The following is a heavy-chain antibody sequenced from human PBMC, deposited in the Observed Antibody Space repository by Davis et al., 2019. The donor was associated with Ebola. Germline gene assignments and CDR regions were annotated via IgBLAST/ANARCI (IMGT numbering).Heavy chain of an antibody. CDR2: IIPIFGTA. J-gene: IGHJ6*02. CDR3: AMSYCGGDCYFYYYYGMDV. D-gene: IGHD2-21*01. V-gene: IGHV1-69*06. CDR1: GGTFSSYA. Sequence: SVKVSCKASGGTFSSYAISWVRQAPGQGLEWLGGIIPIFGTANYAQKFQGRVTITADKSTSTAYMELSSLRSEDTAVYYCAMSYCGGDCYFYYYYGMDVWGQGTTVTVSS.